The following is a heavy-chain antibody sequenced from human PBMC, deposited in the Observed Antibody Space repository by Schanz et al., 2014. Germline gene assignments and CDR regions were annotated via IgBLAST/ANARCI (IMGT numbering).Heavy chain of an antibody. V-gene: IGHV3-33*06. J-gene: IGHJ6*02. CDR2: VCYDGSKK. CDR1: GFTFSSYA. Sequence: QVQLVESGGGVVQPGRSLRLSCAASGFTFSSYAMHWVRQAPGKGLEWVAVVCYDGSKKYYADSVKGRFTTSRDNSKNTMYLQMNSLRAEDPAVYYCVKDLQRELLRDDHYYGMDVWGQGTTVTVSS. CDR3: VKDLQRELLRDDHYYGMDV. D-gene: IGHD1-26*01.